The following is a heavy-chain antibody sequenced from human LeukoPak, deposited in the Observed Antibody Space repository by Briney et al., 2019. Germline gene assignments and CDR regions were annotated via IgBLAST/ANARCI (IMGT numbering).Heavy chain of an antibody. D-gene: IGHD5-18*01. CDR2: IYTSGST. J-gene: IGHJ4*02. Sequence: PSETLSLTCTVSGGSISSYYWSWIRHPAGKGLEWIGRIYTSGSTNYNPSLKSRVTISVDKSKNQFSLKLSSVTAADTAVYYCARDADTAMVTFDYWGQGTLVTLSS. V-gene: IGHV4-4*07. CDR3: ARDADTAMVTFDY. CDR1: GGSISSYY.